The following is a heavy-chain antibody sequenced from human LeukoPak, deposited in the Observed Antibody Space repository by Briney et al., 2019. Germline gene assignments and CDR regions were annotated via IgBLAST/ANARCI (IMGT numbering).Heavy chain of an antibody. CDR2: IRSDGINK. CDR1: GFTFSNYG. V-gene: IGHV3-30*02. CDR3: ANGRYYGPWEDYGSGSYDYFDY. D-gene: IGHD3-10*01. Sequence: GGSLRLSCAASGFTFSNYGMHWVRQAPGKGLEWVAFIRSDGINKYHADSVKGRFTISRDNSKNTLYLQMNSLRAEDTAVYYCANGRYYGPWEDYGSGSYDYFDYWGQGTLVTVSS. J-gene: IGHJ4*02.